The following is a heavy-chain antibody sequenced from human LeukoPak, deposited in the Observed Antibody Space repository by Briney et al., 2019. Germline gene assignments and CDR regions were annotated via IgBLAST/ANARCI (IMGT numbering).Heavy chain of an antibody. CDR1: GFTVSSNY. J-gene: IGHJ4*02. CDR3: AREGASSSFGY. Sequence: GGSLRLSCVVSGFTVSSNYMSWIRQAPGKGLEWVSVLYSGGNTYHADSVKGRFTISRDNSKNTLYLQMNSLRAEDTAVYYCAREGASSSFGYWGQGTLVTVSS. V-gene: IGHV3-53*01. CDR2: LYSGGNT. D-gene: IGHD6-13*01.